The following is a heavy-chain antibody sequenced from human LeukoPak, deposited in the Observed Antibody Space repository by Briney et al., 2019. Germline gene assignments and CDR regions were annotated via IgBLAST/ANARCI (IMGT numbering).Heavy chain of an antibody. J-gene: IGHJ4*02. Sequence: PGGSLRLSCAASGFAFSSYSMNWVRQAPGKGLEWVSYISSDSRTIYYADSAKGRFTISRDNAKNSLYLQMKSLRDEDTAVYYCARYGSGTSYITNYFDYWGQGTLVTVSS. CDR3: ARYGSGTSYITNYFDY. CDR1: GFAFSSYS. CDR2: ISSDSRTI. D-gene: IGHD3-10*01. V-gene: IGHV3-48*02.